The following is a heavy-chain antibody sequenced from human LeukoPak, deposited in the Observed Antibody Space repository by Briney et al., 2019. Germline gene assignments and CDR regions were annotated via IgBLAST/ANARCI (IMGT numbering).Heavy chain of an antibody. V-gene: IGHV3-7*01. J-gene: IGHJ4*02. Sequence: GGSLRLSCAVSGFAVSGYWMSWVRQGPGKGLEWVANINQDGSEKYYVDSVKGRFTISRDNAENSLFLQMGSLRVEDTAVYYCAREWQGGIAAAGTRIEGDYWGQGTLVAVSS. CDR3: AREWQGGIAAAGTRIEGDY. CDR1: GFAVSGYW. D-gene: IGHD6-13*01. CDR2: INQDGSEK.